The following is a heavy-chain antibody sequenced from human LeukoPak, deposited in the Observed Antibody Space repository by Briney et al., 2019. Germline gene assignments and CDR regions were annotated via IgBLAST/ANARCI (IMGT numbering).Heavy chain of an antibody. V-gene: IGHV3-21*01. Sequence: PGGSLRLSYAVSGFTFSSYSMNWVRPAPGKGLEWVSSISSSSSYIYYAHSVKGRFTISRDNAKNSLYLQMNSLRAEDTAVYYCARGRYGDYYFDYWGQGTLVTVSS. D-gene: IGHD4-17*01. CDR1: GFTFSSYS. CDR2: ISSSSSYI. CDR3: ARGRYGDYYFDY. J-gene: IGHJ4*02.